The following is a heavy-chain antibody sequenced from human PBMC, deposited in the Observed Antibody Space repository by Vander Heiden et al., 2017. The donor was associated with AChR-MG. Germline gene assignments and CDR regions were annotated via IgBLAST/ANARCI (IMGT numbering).Heavy chain of an antibody. CDR1: GFTFSSYA. CDR3: ARDEGLSFDY. Sequence: QVQLVESGGGVVQPGRSLRLSCAASGFTFSSYARHWVRQAPGKGLEWGAVIAYDGSNKYYADSVKGRFTISRDNSKNTLYLQMNSLRAEDTAVYYCARDEGLSFDYWGQGTLVTVSS. J-gene: IGHJ4*02. V-gene: IGHV3-30-3*01. CDR2: IAYDGSNK.